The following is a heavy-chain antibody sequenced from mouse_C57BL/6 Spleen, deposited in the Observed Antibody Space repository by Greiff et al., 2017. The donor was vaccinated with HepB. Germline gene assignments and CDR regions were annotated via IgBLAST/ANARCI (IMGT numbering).Heavy chain of an antibody. CDR2: ISDGGSYT. Sequence: EVKLVESGGGLVKPGGSLKLSCAASGFTFSSYAMSWVRQTPEKRLEWVATISDGGSYTYYPDNVKGRFTISRDNAKNNLYLQMSHLKSEDTAMYYCARESYSRFDYWGQGTTLTVSS. D-gene: IGHD2-12*01. CDR3: ARESYSRFDY. J-gene: IGHJ2*01. CDR1: GFTFSSYA. V-gene: IGHV5-4*01.